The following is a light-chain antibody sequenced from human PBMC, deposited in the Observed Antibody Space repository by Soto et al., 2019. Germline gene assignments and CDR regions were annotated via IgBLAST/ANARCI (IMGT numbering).Light chain of an antibody. CDR1: QSVSSN. CDR3: KQYNNWPPDRT. J-gene: IGKJ1*01. V-gene: IGKV3-15*01. CDR2: GAS. Sequence: EIVMTQSPATLSVSPGERATLSCRARQSVSSNLAWYQQKPGQAPRLLIYGASTRATGIPARFSGSGSGTEFTHTISSLQSEAFAIYCCKQYNNWPPDRTFGQGTKVEIK.